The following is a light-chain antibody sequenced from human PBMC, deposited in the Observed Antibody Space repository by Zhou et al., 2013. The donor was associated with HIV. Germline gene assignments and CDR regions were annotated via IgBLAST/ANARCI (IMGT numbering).Light chain of an antibody. CDR3: QQSYSIPLT. CDR1: QSISTY. V-gene: IGKV1-39*01. CDR2: AAS. Sequence: DIQMTQSPSSLPASVGDRVTITCRASQSISTYLNWYQQKPGKAPTLLIYAASSLRSGVPSRFSGRGSGTDFSLTISSLQPEDFATYYCQQSYSIPLTFGGGTKVEIK. J-gene: IGKJ4*01.